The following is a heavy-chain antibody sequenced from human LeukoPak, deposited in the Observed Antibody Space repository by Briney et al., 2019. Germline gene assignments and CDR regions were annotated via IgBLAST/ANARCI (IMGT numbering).Heavy chain of an antibody. J-gene: IGHJ3*02. V-gene: IGHV5-51*01. Sequence: NPGESLKISCRGSGYSFSFYWIAWVRQMPGKGLQWMGIIYPDDSDTRYSPSFQGQVTISADKSISTAYLQWSSLKASDTATYYCARPLTTSYDAFDIWGQGTMVTVSS. CDR2: IYPDDSDT. D-gene: IGHD2/OR15-2a*01. CDR3: ARPLTTSYDAFDI. CDR1: GYSFSFYW.